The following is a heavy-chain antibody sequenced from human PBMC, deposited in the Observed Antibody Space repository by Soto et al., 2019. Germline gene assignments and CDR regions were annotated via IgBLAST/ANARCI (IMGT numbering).Heavy chain of an antibody. D-gene: IGHD6-19*01. CDR2: IYYSGST. CDR1: GGSISSYY. CDR3: ARDSGYSSVTKYYYGMDV. J-gene: IGHJ6*02. Sequence: QVQLQESGPGLVKPSETLSLTCTVSGGSISSYYWSWIRQPPGKGLEWIGYIYYSGSTNYNPSLKSRVTISVDTSKNQFSLKLSSVTAADTAVYYCARDSGYSSVTKYYYGMDVWGQGTTVTVSS. V-gene: IGHV4-59*01.